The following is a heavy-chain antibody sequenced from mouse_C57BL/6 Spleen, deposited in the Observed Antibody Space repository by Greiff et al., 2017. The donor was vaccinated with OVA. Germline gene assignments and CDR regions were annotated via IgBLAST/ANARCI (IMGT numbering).Heavy chain of an antibody. CDR3: ARGVTTVVATNYFDY. D-gene: IGHD1-1*01. CDR2: INPSTGGT. Sequence: EVQLMESGPELVKPGASVKISCKASGYSFTGYYMNWVKQSPEKSLEWIGEINPSTGGTTYNQKFKAKATLTVDKSSSTAYMQLKSLTSEDSAVYYCARGVTTVVATNYFDYWGQGTTLTVSS. CDR1: GYSFTGYY. J-gene: IGHJ2*01. V-gene: IGHV1-42*01.